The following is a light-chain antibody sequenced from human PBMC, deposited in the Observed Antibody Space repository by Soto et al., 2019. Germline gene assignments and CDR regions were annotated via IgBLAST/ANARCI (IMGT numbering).Light chain of an antibody. Sequence: QSALAQPASVSGSPGQSITISCTGTSSDVGGYNYVSWYQQHPGKAPKLMIYDVSNRPPGVSIRFSGSKSGNTASLTIFGFQAEDEADYYCSSYTSSSTPYVFGTGTKVTVL. CDR3: SSYTSSSTPYV. CDR1: SSDVGGYNY. CDR2: DVS. J-gene: IGLJ1*01. V-gene: IGLV2-14*01.